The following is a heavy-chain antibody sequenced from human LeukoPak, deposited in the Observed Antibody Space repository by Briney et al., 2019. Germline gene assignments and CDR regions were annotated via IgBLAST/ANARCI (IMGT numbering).Heavy chain of an antibody. D-gene: IGHD4-17*01. CDR2: INSDGRST. Sequence: PGGSLRLSCAASGFTFSSYWMHWVRQAPGKGLVWVSRINSDGRSTIYADSVKGRFTISRDNARNTLYLQMNSLRAEDTAVYYRARANGDLWVDYWGQGTLVTVSS. V-gene: IGHV3-74*01. CDR1: GFTFSSYW. J-gene: IGHJ4*02. CDR3: ARANGDLWVDY.